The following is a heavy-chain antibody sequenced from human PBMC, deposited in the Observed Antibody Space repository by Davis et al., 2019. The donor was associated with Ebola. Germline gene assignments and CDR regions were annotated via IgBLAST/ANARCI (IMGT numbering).Heavy chain of an antibody. V-gene: IGHV3-23*01. CDR1: VITFSSYA. CDR2: ISGSGGST. CDR3: ARASELGYGSGTYYNAIDY. Sequence: PGGSLRLSCTDSVITFSSYAMTWVRQAPGKGLEWVSAISGSGGSTYYADSVKGRFTISRDNSKNTVYLQLNSLRTDDTAVYYCARASELGYGSGTYYNAIDYWGQGALVSVSS. D-gene: IGHD3-10*01. J-gene: IGHJ4*02.